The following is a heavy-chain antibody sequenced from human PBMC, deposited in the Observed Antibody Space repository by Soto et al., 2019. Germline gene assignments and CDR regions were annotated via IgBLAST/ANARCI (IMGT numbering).Heavy chain of an antibody. CDR2: ISGSGGST. CDR3: AKVDELDLVL. CDR1: GFTFSSYA. D-gene: IGHD1-1*01. Sequence: EVQLLESGGGLVQPGGSLKLSCEASGFTFSSYAMSWVRQAPGKVLEWVSAISGSGGSTYYADSVKGPFTISRDKSKNTLYLQMNSLRAEDTAVYYCAKVDELDLVLWGQGTLVTVSS. J-gene: IGHJ4*02. V-gene: IGHV3-23*01.